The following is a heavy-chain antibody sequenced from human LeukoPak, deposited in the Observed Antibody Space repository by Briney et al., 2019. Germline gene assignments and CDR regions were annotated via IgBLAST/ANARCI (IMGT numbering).Heavy chain of an antibody. J-gene: IGHJ5*02. Sequence: PGGSLRLSCAASGFTFNYYVMSWVRQAPGKGLEWVSGISASGGSRYYADSVKGRFTISRDKSKNTLYLQMNSLRAEDTAVYYCVQDREATVTTFVSWGQGTLVTVSS. D-gene: IGHD4-17*01. V-gene: IGHV3-23*01. CDR1: GFTFNYYV. CDR2: ISASGGSR. CDR3: VQDREATVTTFVS.